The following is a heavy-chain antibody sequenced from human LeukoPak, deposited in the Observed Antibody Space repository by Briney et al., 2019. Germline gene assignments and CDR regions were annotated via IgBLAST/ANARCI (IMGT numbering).Heavy chain of an antibody. CDR3: AQDRAWIEFYF. Sequence: GGSLRLSCVASGFTFSSYNMNWVRQAPGKGLEWVSGISPGGDTPYYADSVRGRFTISRDNSKNTMYLQMNSLRAEDTAVYYCAQDRAWIEFYFWGQGTLVTVSS. CDR1: GFTFSSYN. V-gene: IGHV3-23*01. D-gene: IGHD5-12*01. CDR2: ISPGGDTP. J-gene: IGHJ4*02.